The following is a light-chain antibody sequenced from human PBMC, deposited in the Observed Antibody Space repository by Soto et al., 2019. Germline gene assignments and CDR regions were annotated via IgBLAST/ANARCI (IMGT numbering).Light chain of an antibody. Sequence: EVVLTQSPATLSLSPGERATLSCRASQNVSSTYLAWYQQKPGQAPRLLIYDASSRATGIPDRFSGSGSGTDFILTISRLEPEDFAVYYCQQSGTFGPGTKVDI. CDR1: QNVSSTY. CDR3: QQSGT. V-gene: IGKV3D-20*02. J-gene: IGKJ3*01. CDR2: DAS.